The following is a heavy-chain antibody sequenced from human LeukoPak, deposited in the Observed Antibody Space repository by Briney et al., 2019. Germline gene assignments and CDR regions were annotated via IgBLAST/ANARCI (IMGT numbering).Heavy chain of an antibody. J-gene: IGHJ4*02. D-gene: IGHD3-22*01. CDR1: GGSISSGSYY. CDR2: IYTSGST. CDR3: ASFPYYYDSSGYYY. Sequence: SETLSLTCTVSGGSISSGSYYWSWIRQPAGKGLEWIGRIYTSGSTNYNPSLKSRVTISVDTSKNQFSLKLSSVTAADTAVYYCASFPYYYDSSGYYYWGQGTLVTVSS. V-gene: IGHV4-61*02.